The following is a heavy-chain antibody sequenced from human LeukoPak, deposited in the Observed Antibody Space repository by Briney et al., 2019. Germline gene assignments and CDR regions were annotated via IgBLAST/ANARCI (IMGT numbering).Heavy chain of an antibody. CDR1: GFTFSSYW. CDR3: ARAMGSSYYYYYMDV. Sequence: GGSLRLSCAASGFTFSSYWMHWVRQAPGNGLVWVSRINTDGSSTSYADSVKCRITISRDNAKITLYLQMNSLRAEDTAVYYCARAMGSSYYYYYMDVWGKGTTVTVSS. D-gene: IGHD1-26*01. J-gene: IGHJ6*03. CDR2: INTDGSST. V-gene: IGHV3-74*01.